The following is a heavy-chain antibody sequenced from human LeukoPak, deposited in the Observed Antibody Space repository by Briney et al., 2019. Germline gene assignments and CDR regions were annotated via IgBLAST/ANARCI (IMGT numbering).Heavy chain of an antibody. D-gene: IGHD6-19*01. CDR1: GFTFDDYA. J-gene: IGHJ4*02. CDR2: ISGDGGST. Sequence: PGGCLRLSCAASGFTFDDYAMHWVRQAPGKGLEWVSLISGDGGSTYYADSVKGRFTISRDNSKNSLYLQMNSLRTEDTALYYCAKDNDLRGIAVAGLDYWGQGTLVTVSS. V-gene: IGHV3-43*02. CDR3: AKDNDLRGIAVAGLDY.